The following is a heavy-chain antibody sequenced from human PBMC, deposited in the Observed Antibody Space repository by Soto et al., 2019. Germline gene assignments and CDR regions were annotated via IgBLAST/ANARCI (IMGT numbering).Heavy chain of an antibody. Sequence: GESLKISCEVSGFSVTANYMSWVRQAPEKGLEWVSVIYSGGSTYYVDSVKGRFSISRDISKNTLYLQMNSLRAEDTAVYYCANYYDSSGYFKPHFDYWGQGTLVTVSS. V-gene: IGHV3-53*01. CDR1: GFSVTANY. D-gene: IGHD3-22*01. CDR3: ANYYDSSGYFKPHFDY. CDR2: IYSGGST. J-gene: IGHJ4*02.